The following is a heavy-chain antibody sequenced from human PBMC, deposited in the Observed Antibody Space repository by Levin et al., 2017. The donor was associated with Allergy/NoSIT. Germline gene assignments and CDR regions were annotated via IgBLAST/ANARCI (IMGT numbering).Heavy chain of an antibody. D-gene: IGHD1-1*01. CDR3: VPFNWNAPPGFDY. J-gene: IGHJ4*02. V-gene: IGHV3-23*01. Sequence: GGSLRLSCAASGFTFSSYYMSWVRQAPGKGLEWVSAISDSGGLTTYADSVKGRFTISRDNSKNMVYLQMNGLRAEDTAVYYCVPFNWNAPPGFDYWGQGTLVTVSS. CDR1: GFTFSSYY. CDR2: ISDSGGLT.